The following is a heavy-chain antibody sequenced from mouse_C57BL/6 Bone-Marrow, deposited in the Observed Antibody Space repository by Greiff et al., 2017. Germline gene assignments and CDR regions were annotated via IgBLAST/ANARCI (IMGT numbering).Heavy chain of an antibody. D-gene: IGHD3-3*01. J-gene: IGHJ1*03. CDR1: GFSLTSYA. CDR3: ARKGQPPGYFDV. Sequence: QVQLQQSGPGLVAPSQSLSITCTVSGFSLTSYAISWVRQPPGKGLEWLGVIWTGRGTHYNSALTSILSISKDNSKRQVCLKMNSLQTDDTARYDGARKGQPPGYFDVWGTGTTVTVSA. V-gene: IGHV2-9-1*01. CDR2: IWTGRGT.